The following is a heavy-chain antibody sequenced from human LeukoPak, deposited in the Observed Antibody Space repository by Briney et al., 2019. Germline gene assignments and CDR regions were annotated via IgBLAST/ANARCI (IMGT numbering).Heavy chain of an antibody. CDR2: ISDSGGST. J-gene: IGHJ6*02. D-gene: IGHD6-19*01. Sequence: GGSLRLSCAASRFAFSSQAMGWVRQAPGKGLEWVSVISDSGGSTYYADSVTGRLTISRDNSKNTLYLQVNSLRAEDTAVYYCARDSSAGGGLDVWGQGTAVTVSS. V-gene: IGHV3-23*01. CDR3: ARDSSAGGGLDV. CDR1: RFAFSSQA.